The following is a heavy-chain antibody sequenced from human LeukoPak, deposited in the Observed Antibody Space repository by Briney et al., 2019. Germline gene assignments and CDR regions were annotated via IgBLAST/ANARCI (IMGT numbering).Heavy chain of an antibody. V-gene: IGHV4-38-2*01. CDR3: ARTGSWSGYYRNFDY. J-gene: IGHJ4*02. Sequence: SETLSLTCAVSGYSISSGYYWGWIRQPPGKGLEWIGSIYHSGSTYYNPSLKSRVTISVDTSKNQFSLKLSSVTAADTAVYYCARTGSWSGYYRNFDYWGQGTLVIVSS. CDR1: GYSISSGYY. D-gene: IGHD3-3*01. CDR2: IYHSGST.